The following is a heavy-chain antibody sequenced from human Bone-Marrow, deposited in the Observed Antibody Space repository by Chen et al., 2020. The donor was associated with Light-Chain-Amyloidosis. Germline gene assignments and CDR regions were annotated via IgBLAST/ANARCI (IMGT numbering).Heavy chain of an antibody. D-gene: IGHD6-19*01. V-gene: IGHV5-51*01. Sequence: EVQLVQSRAEMKKPGESLKISCKGSGYSFTNFWIGWVRQLPGNSLEWMGIIYPGDSDTRYSPSFQGQVTISGDKSISTAYLQWSSLKASDTAVYFCARQNKFSSGWYAYWGQGTLVTVSS. CDR2: IYPGDSDT. CDR3: ARQNKFSSGWYAY. J-gene: IGHJ4*02. CDR1: GYSFTNFW.